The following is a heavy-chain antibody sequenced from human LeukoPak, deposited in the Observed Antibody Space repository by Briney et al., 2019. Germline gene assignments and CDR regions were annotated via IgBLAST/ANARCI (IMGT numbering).Heavy chain of an antibody. CDR1: GGSISSYN. D-gene: IGHD2-2*01. CDR2: IYYSGST. J-gene: IGHJ3*02. Sequence: TLSPNLTVAGGSISSYNWNCIRQAPGKDMKWIGYIYYSGSTNYNPSLKSRVTISVDTSKNQFSLKLTSVTAADTAVYYCAREDAQEGTNAFDIWGQGTMVTVSS. CDR3: AREDAQEGTNAFDI. V-gene: IGHV4-59*01.